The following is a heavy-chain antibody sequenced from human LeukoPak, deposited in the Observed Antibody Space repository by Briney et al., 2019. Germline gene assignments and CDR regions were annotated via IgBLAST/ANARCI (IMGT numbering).Heavy chain of an antibody. CDR1: GFNFSGYN. V-gene: IGHV3-21*06. CDR3: VRDFAFGFCNTTTCRYPFDS. D-gene: IGHD3-16*01. CDR2: MSTSSTYI. J-gene: IGHJ4*02. Sequence: GGSLRLSCAASGFNFSGYNMNWVRQAPGKGLEWLSSMSTSSTYIYYADSIKGRFTISRDDARSLLYLQMDSLRAEDTAVYYCVRDFAFGFCNTTTCRYPFDSWGQGTLVTVSS.